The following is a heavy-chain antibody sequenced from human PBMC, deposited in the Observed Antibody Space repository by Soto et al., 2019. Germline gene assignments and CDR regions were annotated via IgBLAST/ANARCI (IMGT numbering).Heavy chain of an antibody. CDR1: GGSISSGGYS. D-gene: IGHD1-26*01. Sequence: SETLSLTCAVSGGSISSGGYSWSWIRQPPGKGLEWIGYIYHSGSTYYNPSLKSRVTISVDRSKNQFSLKLSSVTAADTAVYYCARAREGIFDYCGQGTLVTVYS. V-gene: IGHV4-30-2*01. CDR2: IYHSGST. J-gene: IGHJ4*02. CDR3: ARAREGIFDY.